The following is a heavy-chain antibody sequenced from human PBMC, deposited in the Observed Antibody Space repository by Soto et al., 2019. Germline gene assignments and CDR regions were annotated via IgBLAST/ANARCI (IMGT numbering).Heavy chain of an antibody. CDR2: IKQDGSEK. Sequence: EVQLVESGGGLVQPGGSLRLSCAASGFTFSSYWMSWVRQAPGKGLEWVANIKQDGSEKYYVDSVKGRFTISRDNAKNSLYLQMNSLRAEDTAVYYCARDSRIAARPVFIWFDPWGQGTLVTVSS. CDR1: GFTFSSYW. J-gene: IGHJ5*02. D-gene: IGHD6-6*01. CDR3: ARDSRIAARPVFIWFDP. V-gene: IGHV3-7*01.